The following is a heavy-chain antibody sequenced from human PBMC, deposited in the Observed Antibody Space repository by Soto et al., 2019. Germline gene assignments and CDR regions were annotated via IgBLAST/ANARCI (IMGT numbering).Heavy chain of an antibody. Sequence: EVQLVESGGGLVQPGGSLRLSCAASGFTFSDHYMDWVRQAPGKGLEWVGRTRNKANSYTTEYAASVKGRFTISRDDSNNSLYMQLNGQKTEDTAEYYCASFLRITSIGVPGATDYGMDVWGQGPTVTVSS. CDR2: TRNKANSYTT. D-gene: IGHD3-3*01. J-gene: IGHJ6*02. V-gene: IGHV3-72*01. CDR3: ASFLRITSIGVPGATDYGMDV. CDR1: GFTFSDHY.